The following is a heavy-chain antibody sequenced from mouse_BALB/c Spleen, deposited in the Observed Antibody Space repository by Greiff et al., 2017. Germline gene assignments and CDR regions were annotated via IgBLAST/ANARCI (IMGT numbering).Heavy chain of an antibody. D-gene: IGHD2-2*01. V-gene: IGHV5-4*02. J-gene: IGHJ3*01. CDR1: GFTFSDYY. Sequence: EVMLVESGGGLVKPGGSLKLSCAASGFTFSDYYMYWVRQTPEKRLEWVATISDGGSYTYYPDSVKGRFTISRDNAKNNLYLQMSSLKSEDTAMYYCARGGYDGSWFAYWGQGTLVTVSA. CDR3: ARGGYDGSWFAY. CDR2: ISDGGSYT.